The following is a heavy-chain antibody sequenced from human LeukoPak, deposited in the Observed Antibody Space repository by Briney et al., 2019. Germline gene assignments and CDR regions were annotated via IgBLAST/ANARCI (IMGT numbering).Heavy chain of an antibody. J-gene: IGHJ4*02. CDR2: ISGSGSTI. CDR3: ARVRSGYSHENYFDY. V-gene: IGHV3-48*03. CDR1: GFTFSNYE. D-gene: IGHD5-18*01. Sequence: GGSLRLSCAASGFTFSNYEMNWVRQAPGKGLEWVSYISGSGSTIYYADSVKGRFTISRDNAKDSLYLQMNSLRAEDTAVYYCARVRSGYSHENYFDYWGQGTLVTVSS.